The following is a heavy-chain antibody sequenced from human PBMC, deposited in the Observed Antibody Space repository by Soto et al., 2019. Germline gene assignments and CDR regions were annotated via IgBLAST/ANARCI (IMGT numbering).Heavy chain of an antibody. V-gene: IGHV4-59*08. J-gene: IGHJ4*02. CDR3: ARHKYCSSTSCFYYFDY. D-gene: IGHD2-2*01. CDR2: IYYSGST. CDR1: GGSISSYY. Sequence: SETLSLTCTVSGGSISSYYWSWIRQPPGKGLEWIGYIYYSGSTNYNPSLKSRVTISVDTSKNQFSLKLSSVTAADTAVYYCARHKYCSSTSCFYYFDYWGQGTLVTVSS.